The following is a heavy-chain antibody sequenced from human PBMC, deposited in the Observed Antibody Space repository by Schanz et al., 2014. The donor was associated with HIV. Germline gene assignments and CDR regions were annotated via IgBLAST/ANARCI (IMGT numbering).Heavy chain of an antibody. CDR1: GGKGEVYI. Sequence: EVQLGESGGGLVQPGGGKRGTCAGHGGKGEVYIMSWVRQAPGKGLEWVAHITSNGRTTYYGDSVKGRFTISRDNSKNTLYLQMNSLRVEDTAVYYCANASFPPFYWGQGTLVTVSS. J-gene: IGHJ4*02. CDR3: ANASFPPFY. CDR2: ITSNGRTT. V-gene: IGHV3-23*04.